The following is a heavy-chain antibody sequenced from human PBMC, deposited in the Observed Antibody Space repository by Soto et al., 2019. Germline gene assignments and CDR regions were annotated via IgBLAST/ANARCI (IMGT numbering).Heavy chain of an antibody. D-gene: IGHD2-8*02. CDR3: AKATATGGGAFDI. V-gene: IGHV3-23*01. Sequence: GGSLRLSCAASGFICSSYDMSCVRQAPGKGLEWVSTILVDGRTFYVDSVKGRFTISRDSSKNTVYLQMNSLTAGDTALYYCAKATATGGGAFDICGQGTMVTVSS. CDR1: GFICSSYD. CDR2: ILVDGRT. J-gene: IGHJ3*02.